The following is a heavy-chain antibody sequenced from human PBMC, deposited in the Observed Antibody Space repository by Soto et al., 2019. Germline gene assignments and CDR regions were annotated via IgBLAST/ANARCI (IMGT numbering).Heavy chain of an antibody. D-gene: IGHD3-22*01. V-gene: IGHV1-58*02. CDR2: IVVGSGNT. CDR3: AAVVGNSAYYSYFHY. Sequence: QMQVVQSGPEVKKPGTSVQVSCKASGVTFTRSIMHWVRQVRGQRLEWIGWIVVGSGNTNYAQKFQERVTITRDMSTSTAYMELSSLRSEDTAVYYCAAVVGNSAYYSYFHYWGQGTLVTVSS. CDR1: GVTFTRSI. J-gene: IGHJ4*02.